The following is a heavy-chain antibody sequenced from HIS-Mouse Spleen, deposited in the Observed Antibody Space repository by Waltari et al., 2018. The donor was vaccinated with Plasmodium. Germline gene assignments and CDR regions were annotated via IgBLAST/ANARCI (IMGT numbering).Heavy chain of an antibody. J-gene: IGHJ4*02. CDR1: GGSFSGYY. V-gene: IGHV4-34*01. Sequence: QVQLQQWGAGLLKPSETLSLTCAVYGGSFSGYYWSWIRQPPGKGLEWIGEINHSGSTNYNPSLKSLVTISVDTSKNQFSLKLSSVTAADTAVYYCARVIPLGIPHFDYWGQGTLVTVSS. CDR3: ARVIPLGIPHFDY. D-gene: IGHD7-27*01. CDR2: INHSGST.